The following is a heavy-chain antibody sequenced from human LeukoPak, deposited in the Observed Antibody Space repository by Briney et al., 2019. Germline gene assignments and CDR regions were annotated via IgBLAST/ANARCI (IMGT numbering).Heavy chain of an antibody. CDR2: IIPIFGTA. D-gene: IGHD1-1*01. CDR3: ATERNYYYYMDV. J-gene: IGHJ6*03. CDR1: GGTFSSYA. Sequence: SVKVSCKASGGTFSSYAISWVRQAPGQGLEWMGGIIPIFGTANYAQKFQGRVTITTDESTSTAYMELSSLRSEDTAVYYCATERNYYYYMDVWGKGTTVTVSS. V-gene: IGHV1-69*05.